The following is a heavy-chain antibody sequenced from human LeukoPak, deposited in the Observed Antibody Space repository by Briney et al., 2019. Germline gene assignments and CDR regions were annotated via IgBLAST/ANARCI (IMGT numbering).Heavy chain of an antibody. CDR2: IDYRGIT. Sequence: SETLSLTCTVSGGSISSYYWSWIRQPPGKGLEWIGYIDYRGITSYNPSLESRVTISVDTSKNQFSLRLSSMTAADTAVYYCAAVLGDYGDYGFDYWGQGTLVTVSS. V-gene: IGHV4-59*01. CDR3: AAVLGDYGDYGFDY. CDR1: GGSISSYY. D-gene: IGHD4-17*01. J-gene: IGHJ4*02.